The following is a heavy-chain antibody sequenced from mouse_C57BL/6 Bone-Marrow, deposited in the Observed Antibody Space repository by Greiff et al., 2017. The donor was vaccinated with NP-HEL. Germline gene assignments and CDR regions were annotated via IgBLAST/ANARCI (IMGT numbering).Heavy chain of an antibody. V-gene: IGHV1-81*01. CDR1: GYTFTSYG. CDR3: ANYGSSRFDV. CDR2: IYPRSGNT. D-gene: IGHD1-1*01. J-gene: IGHJ1*03. Sequence: QVQLQQSGAELARPGASVKLSCKASGYTFTSYGISWVKQRTGQGLEWIGEIYPRSGNTYYYEKFKGKATLTADKSSSTAYMELRSLTSEDSAVYFCANYGSSRFDVWGTGTTVTVSS.